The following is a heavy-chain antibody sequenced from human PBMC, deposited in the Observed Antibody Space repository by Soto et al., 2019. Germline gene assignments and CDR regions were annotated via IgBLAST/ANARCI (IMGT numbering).Heavy chain of an antibody. V-gene: IGHV4-30-4*01. J-gene: IGHJ5*02. D-gene: IGHD2-21*01. CDR2: IYYSGST. CDR3: ARAMVVPQNWFDP. CDR1: SGTISSGDYY. Sequence: QVQLQESGPVLVKPSQTLSLTCTVSSGTISSGDYYWSWIRQPPGKGLEWIGYIYYSGSTYYNPSLKSRVTISVDTSKNQFSLKLSSVTAADTAVYYCARAMVVPQNWFDPWGQGTLVTVSS.